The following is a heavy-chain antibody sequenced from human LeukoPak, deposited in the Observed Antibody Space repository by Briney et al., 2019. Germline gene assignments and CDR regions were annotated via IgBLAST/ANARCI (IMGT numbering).Heavy chain of an antibody. CDR3: ARAFQSLGGLSLPDY. Sequence: ASVKVSCKASGYTFTNYAMNWVRQAPGQGLEWMGWIHPSTGNPTYAQGFTGRFVFSLDTSVSTTYLQVSSLKAEDTAVYFCARAFQSLGGLSLPDYWGQGTLVTVSS. CDR1: GYTFTNYA. J-gene: IGHJ4*02. CDR2: IHPSTGNP. D-gene: IGHD3-16*02. V-gene: IGHV7-4-1*02.